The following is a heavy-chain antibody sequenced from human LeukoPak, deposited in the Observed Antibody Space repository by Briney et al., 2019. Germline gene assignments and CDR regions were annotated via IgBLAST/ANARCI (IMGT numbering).Heavy chain of an antibody. CDR1: GFTFSSYS. J-gene: IGHJ3*02. Sequence: GGSLRLSCAASGFTFSSYSMNWVRQAPGKGLEWVSYISSSSSTIYYADSVKGRFTISRDNAKNSLYLQMNSLRAEDTAVYYCARGPTYYYDSSGYSDAFDIWGQGTMVTVSS. D-gene: IGHD3-22*01. CDR2: ISSSSSTI. CDR3: ARGPTYYYDSSGYSDAFDI. V-gene: IGHV3-48*04.